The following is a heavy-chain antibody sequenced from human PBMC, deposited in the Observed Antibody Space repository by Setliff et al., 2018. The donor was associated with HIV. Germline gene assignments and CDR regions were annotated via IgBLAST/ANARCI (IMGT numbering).Heavy chain of an antibody. CDR2: IYTSGST. D-gene: IGHD6-6*01. J-gene: IGHJ6*02. CDR3: ARSDGQLDPYYYYGMDV. CDR1: GGSISSYY. Sequence: PSETLSLTCTVSGGSISSYYWSWIRQPAGKGLEWIGRIYTSGSTNYNPSLKSRVTISVDTSKNQFSLKLSSVTAADTAVYYCARSDGQLDPYYYYGMDVWGQGTTVTVSS. V-gene: IGHV4-4*07.